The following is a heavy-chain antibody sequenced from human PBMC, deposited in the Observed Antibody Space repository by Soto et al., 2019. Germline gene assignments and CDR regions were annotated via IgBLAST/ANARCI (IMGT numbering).Heavy chain of an antibody. D-gene: IGHD3-22*01. J-gene: IGHJ3*02. CDR1: GFTFSSYA. CDR2: ISYDGSNK. V-gene: IGHV3-30-3*01. CDR3: ARVVVPRIVVVLGAFDI. Sequence: QVQLVESGGGVVQPGRSLRLSCAASGFTFSSYAMHWVRQAPGKGLEWVAVISYDGSNKYYADSVKGRFTISRDNSKNTLYLQMNSLRAEDTAVYYCARVVVPRIVVVLGAFDIWGQGTMVTVSS.